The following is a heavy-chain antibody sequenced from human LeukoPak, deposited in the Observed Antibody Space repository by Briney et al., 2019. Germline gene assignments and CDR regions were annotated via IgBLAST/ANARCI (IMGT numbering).Heavy chain of an antibody. CDR1: GFTFSSYW. V-gene: IGHV3-7*03. D-gene: IGHD3-10*01. CDR2: INHNGNVN. J-gene: IGHJ6*02. Sequence: PGGSLRLSCAASGFTFSSYWMNWARQAPGKGLERVASINHNGNVNYYVDSVKGRFTISRDSSKNTLYLQMNSLRAEDTAVYYCAKVSGGGLYYDGMDVWGQGTTVTVSS. CDR3: AKVSGGGLYYDGMDV.